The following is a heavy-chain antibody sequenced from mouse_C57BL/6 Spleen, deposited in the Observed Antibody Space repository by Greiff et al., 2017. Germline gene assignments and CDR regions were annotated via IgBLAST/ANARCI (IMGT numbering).Heavy chain of an antibody. Sequence: EVHLVESGGGLVKPGGSLKLSCAASGFTFSDYGMHWVRQAPEKGLEWVAYISSGSSTIYYADTVKGRFTISRDNAKNTLFLQMTSLRSEDTAMYYCARPLYDYDGSGFAYWGQGTLVTVSA. CDR3: ARPLYDYDGSGFAY. D-gene: IGHD2-4*01. CDR1: GFTFSDYG. J-gene: IGHJ3*01. V-gene: IGHV5-17*01. CDR2: ISSGSSTI.